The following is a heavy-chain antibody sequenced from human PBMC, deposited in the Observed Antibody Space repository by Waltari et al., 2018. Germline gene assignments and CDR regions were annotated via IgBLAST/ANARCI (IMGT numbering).Heavy chain of an antibody. CDR3: AGRSGTTSWFDP. CDR2: INHSGST. J-gene: IGHJ5*02. D-gene: IGHD1-7*01. V-gene: IGHV4-34*01. Sequence: QVQLQQWGAGLLKPSETLSLTCAVYGGSFSGSYWSWIRQPPGKGLEWIGEINHSGSTNYNPSIKSRVTISVDTSKNQFSLKLSSVTAADTAVYYCAGRSGTTSWFDPWGQGTLVTVSS. CDR1: GGSFSGSY.